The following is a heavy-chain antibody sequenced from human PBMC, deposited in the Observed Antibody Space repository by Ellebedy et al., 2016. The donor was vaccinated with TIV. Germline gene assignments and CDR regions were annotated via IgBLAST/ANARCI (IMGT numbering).Heavy chain of an antibody. J-gene: IGHJ4*02. CDR1: GFTFSSYA. V-gene: IGHV3-23*01. CDR2: ISGSGGST. CDR3: AKPLSAAGY. D-gene: IGHD6-13*01. Sequence: GESLKISCAASGFTFSSYAMSWVRQAPGKGLEWVSAISGSGGSTYYADSVKGRFTISRDNSKNTLYLQMNSLRAEDTAVYYCAKPLSAAGYWGQGTLVTVSS.